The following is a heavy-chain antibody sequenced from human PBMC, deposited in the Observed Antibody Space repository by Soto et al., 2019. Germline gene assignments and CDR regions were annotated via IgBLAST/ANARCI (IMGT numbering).Heavy chain of an antibody. D-gene: IGHD4-17*01. CDR2: IYYNGNT. CDR3: GKPPYGNYNTFPYFDY. Sequence: QLQLQESGPGLVKPSETLSLTCTVSGVSISSSSYYWGWIRQPPGKGLEWIGSIYYNGNTYYNPSLESRVTISADTSKNQFSLKLTSVTAADTAVYYCGKPPYGNYNTFPYFDYWGPGTLVTVSS. V-gene: IGHV4-39*01. J-gene: IGHJ4*02. CDR1: GVSISSSSYY.